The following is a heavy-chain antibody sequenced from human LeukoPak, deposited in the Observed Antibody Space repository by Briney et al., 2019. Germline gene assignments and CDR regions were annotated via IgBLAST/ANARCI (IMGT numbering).Heavy chain of an antibody. CDR2: IYSDGTSP. J-gene: IGHJ3*02. CDR3: ARVRVGSGSSHAADAFDI. D-gene: IGHD1-26*01. CDR1: GFTFSSYW. V-gene: IGHV3-74*01. Sequence: GGSLRLSCAASGFTFSSYWMHWVRQAPGKGLVWVSRIYSDGTSPSYADSVTGRFTISRDNAKNTLYLQMNSLRVEDTALYYCARVRVGSGSSHAADAFDIWGQGTMVTVSS.